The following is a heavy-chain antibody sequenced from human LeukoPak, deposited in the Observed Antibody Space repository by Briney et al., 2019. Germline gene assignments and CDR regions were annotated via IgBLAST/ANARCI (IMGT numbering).Heavy chain of an antibody. CDR1: GGSISSSSYF. CDR3: ARRPYDILTGYPFDP. V-gene: IGHV4-39*01. J-gene: IGHJ5*02. D-gene: IGHD3-9*01. CDR2: FFYGGST. Sequence: SETLSLTCTVSGGSISSSSYFWGWIRQSPGKGLEWIGSFFYGGSTDYHPSLKSRVTISVDTSTNQFSLNLTSVTAADTAVYYCARRPYDILTGYPFDPWGQGTLVTVSS.